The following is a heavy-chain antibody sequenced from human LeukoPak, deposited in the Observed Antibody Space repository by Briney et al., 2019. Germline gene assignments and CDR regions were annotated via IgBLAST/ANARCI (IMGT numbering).Heavy chain of an antibody. Sequence: PGGSLRLSCAASGFTFSRHWMYWVRQAPAKGLVWVSRVNADESREIIEDSVKGRFTISRDNARDTVYLQMSSLSVEDTAVYFCGSGITEEESVAIEHWGQGALVTVSS. V-gene: IGHV3-74*01. CDR2: VNADESRE. D-gene: IGHD1-14*01. CDR1: GFTFSRHW. CDR3: GSGITEEESVAIEH. J-gene: IGHJ1*01.